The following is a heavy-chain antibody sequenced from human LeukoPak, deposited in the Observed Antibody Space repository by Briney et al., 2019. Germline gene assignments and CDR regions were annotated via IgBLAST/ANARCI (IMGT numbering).Heavy chain of an antibody. CDR1: GFTFSSCS. J-gene: IGHJ4*02. D-gene: IGHD2-2*02. CDR2: IGSSSSTV. CDR3: ARDHLYTVNFDY. Sequence: GGSLTLSCAASGFTFSSCSMNWVRQAPGKGLEWVSYIGSSSSTVHYADSVKGRFTISRDNANNSLYLQMNSLRAEDTAVYYCARDHLYTVNFDYWGQGTLVTVSS. V-gene: IGHV3-48*01.